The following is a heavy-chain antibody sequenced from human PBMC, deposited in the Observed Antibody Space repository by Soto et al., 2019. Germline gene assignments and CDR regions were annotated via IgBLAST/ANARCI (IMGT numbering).Heavy chain of an antibody. CDR1: GYTFTGYY. Sequence: ASVKVSCKASGYTFTGYYMHWVRQAPGQGLEWMGWINPNSGGTNYAQKFQGWVTMTRDTSINTAYMELSRLRSDDTAVYYCARDQGGIVGAVDYWGQGTLVTVSS. D-gene: IGHD1-26*01. V-gene: IGHV1-2*04. J-gene: IGHJ4*02. CDR3: ARDQGGIVGAVDY. CDR2: INPNSGGT.